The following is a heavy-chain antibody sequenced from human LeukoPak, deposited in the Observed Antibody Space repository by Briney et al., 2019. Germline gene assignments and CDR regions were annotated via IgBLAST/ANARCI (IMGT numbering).Heavy chain of an antibody. V-gene: IGHV1-2*02. CDR1: GYMVSDYY. CDR2: LRGDTGDT. J-gene: IGHJ4*02. D-gene: IGHD2-2*01. CDR3: ARVRDNACDY. Sequence: ASVTVSCKTSGYMVSDYYMHWVRQAPGQGLEWMGWLRGDTGDTDSPQKFKSRVTMTRDTATNTAYMQLSRLTYDDTAMYFCARVRDNACDYWGQGTLVTVSS.